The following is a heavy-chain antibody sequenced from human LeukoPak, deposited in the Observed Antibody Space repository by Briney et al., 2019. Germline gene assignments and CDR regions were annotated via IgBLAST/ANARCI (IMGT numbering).Heavy chain of an antibody. CDR1: GFTFSNYW. J-gene: IGHJ4*02. Sequence: GGSLRLSCAASGFTFSNYWMTWVRQAPGKGLEWVDNIKQDGSQKYYVDSVKGRFTISRDNDKISSYLQMNSLRAEDTAVYYCARIGYSSSSLDYWGQGTLVTVSS. CDR2: IKQDGSQK. D-gene: IGHD6-6*01. CDR3: ARIGYSSSSLDY. V-gene: IGHV3-7*01.